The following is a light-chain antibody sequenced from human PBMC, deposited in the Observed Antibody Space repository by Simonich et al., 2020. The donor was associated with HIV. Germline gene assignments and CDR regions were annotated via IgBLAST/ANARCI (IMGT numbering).Light chain of an antibody. V-gene: IGLV10-54*01. J-gene: IGLJ3*02. CDR1: NNNVGNQG. CDR2: RNN. CDR3: SAWDSSLSAWV. Sequence: QAGLTQPPSVSKGLRQTATLTCTGNNNNVGNQGAAWLQQHQGHPPKPLSSRNNNRTSGISKRLSASRSGNTASLTITGLQPEDEGDYYCSAWDSSLSAWVFGGGTKLTVL.